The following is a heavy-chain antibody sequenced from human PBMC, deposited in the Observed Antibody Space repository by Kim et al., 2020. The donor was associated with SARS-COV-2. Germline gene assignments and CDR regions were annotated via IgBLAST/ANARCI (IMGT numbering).Heavy chain of an antibody. CDR2: INPNSGGS. Sequence: ASVKVSCKASGYTFTGYYMHWVRQAPGQGLEWMGRINPNSGGSNYAQKFQGRVTMTRDTSISTAYMVLSRLRSDDTVVYYCARARLPTPGDPADYYYGMDVWGQGTAVTVSS. D-gene: IGHD2-21*02. CDR1: GYTFTGYY. J-gene: IGHJ6*02. V-gene: IGHV1-2*05. CDR3: ARARLPTPGDPADYYYGMDV.